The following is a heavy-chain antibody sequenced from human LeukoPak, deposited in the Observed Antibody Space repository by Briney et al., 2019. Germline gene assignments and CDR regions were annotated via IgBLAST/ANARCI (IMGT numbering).Heavy chain of an antibody. D-gene: IGHD7-27*01. CDR2: VNPNSGGT. V-gene: IGHV1-2*06. Sequence: ASVKVSCKTSGYTFIDCYVHWVRQAPGQGLEWMGRVNPNSGGTNYAESFQGRVAMTTDASISTAYMDLSRLSSDDTAVYYCARESPTGDGDFDYWGQGTLVTVS. J-gene: IGHJ4*02. CDR3: ARESPTGDGDFDY. CDR1: GYTFIDCY.